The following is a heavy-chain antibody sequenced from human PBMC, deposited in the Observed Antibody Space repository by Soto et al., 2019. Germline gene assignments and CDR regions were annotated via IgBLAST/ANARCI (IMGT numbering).Heavy chain of an antibody. J-gene: IGHJ4*02. D-gene: IGHD3-22*01. CDR1: GDSVSSGNYY. CDR2: VSNSENT. CDR3: ARTDSRGSWAAWF. Sequence: QVQLQESGPGLVKPSETLSLICSVSGDSVSSGNYYWSWMRQPPGKGLEWIGYVSNSENTNYNPSLKSRVTISVDTSKNQFSLKLTSVTAADTAVYHCARTDSRGSWAAWFWGQGILVTVSS. V-gene: IGHV4-61*01.